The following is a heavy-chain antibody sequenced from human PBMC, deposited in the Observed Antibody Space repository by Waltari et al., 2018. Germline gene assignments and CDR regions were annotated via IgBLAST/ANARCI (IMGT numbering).Heavy chain of an antibody. J-gene: IGHJ4*02. CDR2: INTDGHST. Sequence: EVQLLQSGGGLVQPGGSLSLSWADSGFTFRPHWMHLVRQVPGTGPVWVSRINTDGHSTTYADSVKGRFIISRDNSKNTLYLHMSSLRAEDTAVYRCAREGEWEPFDYWGQGTLVTVSS. CDR3: AREGEWEPFDY. D-gene: IGHD3-16*01. CDR1: GFTFRPHW. V-gene: IGHV3-74*01.